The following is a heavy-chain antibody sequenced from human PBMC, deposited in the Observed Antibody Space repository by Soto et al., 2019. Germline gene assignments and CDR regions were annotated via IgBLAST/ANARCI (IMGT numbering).Heavy chain of an antibody. CDR2: ISGGGGST. CDR1: GFTFSSYA. J-gene: IGHJ6*02. V-gene: IGHV3-23*01. D-gene: IGHD3-3*01. Sequence: GGSLRLSCAASGFTFSSYAMSWVRQAPGKGLEWVSTISGGGGSTYYADSVKGRFTISRDNAKNSLYLQMNSLRVEDTAVYYCARDRYSYYDFWSGSLPYYYYGMDVWGQGTTVTVSS. CDR3: ARDRYSYYDFWSGSLPYYYYGMDV.